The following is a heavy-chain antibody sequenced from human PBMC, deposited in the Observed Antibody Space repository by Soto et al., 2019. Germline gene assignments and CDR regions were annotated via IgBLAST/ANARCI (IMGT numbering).Heavy chain of an antibody. Sequence: QVQLQESGPGLVKPSQTLPLTCTVSGGSINSDAYYWSWIRQPPGTGLEWIGHIYYSGRTYYNPSLESRLTISLDTSKNQFSLRLRSVNASDTAVYYCARDRSNSPDYFDYWGQGTLVTVSS. CDR1: GGSINSDAYY. D-gene: IGHD6-6*01. J-gene: IGHJ4*02. CDR3: ARDRSNSPDYFDY. V-gene: IGHV4-30-4*01. CDR2: IYYSGRT.